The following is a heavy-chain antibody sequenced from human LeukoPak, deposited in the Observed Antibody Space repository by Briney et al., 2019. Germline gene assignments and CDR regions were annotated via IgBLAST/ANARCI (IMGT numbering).Heavy chain of an antibody. CDR1: GFTFDDYA. D-gene: IGHD2-2*02. Sequence: GGSLRLSCAASGFTFDDYAMHWVRQAPGKGLVWVSRINTDGSSTNFADSVKGRFTISRDNAKNTLYLQMNSLRAEDTAVYYCAIIPWPPYCSSTSCYTMGNYWGQGTLVTVSS. CDR2: INTDGSST. V-gene: IGHV3-74*01. CDR3: AIIPWPPYCSSTSCYTMGNY. J-gene: IGHJ4*02.